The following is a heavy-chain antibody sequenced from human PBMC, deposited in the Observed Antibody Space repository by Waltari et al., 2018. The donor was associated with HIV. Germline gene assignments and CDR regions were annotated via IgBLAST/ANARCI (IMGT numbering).Heavy chain of an antibody. CDR3: ARRCAVAGTFDI. CDR1: GYSFSSYW. V-gene: IGHV5-51*01. Sequence: EVQLVQSGAEVKKPGESLKISCKGTGYSFSSYWIGWVRQMPGKGLEWMGIIYPGDSDTRYRPSFQGQVTSSVDKSISTAYLQWSSLNASDTAMYYCARRCAVAGTFDIWGQGTVVTVSS. D-gene: IGHD6-19*01. J-gene: IGHJ3*02. CDR2: IYPGDSDT.